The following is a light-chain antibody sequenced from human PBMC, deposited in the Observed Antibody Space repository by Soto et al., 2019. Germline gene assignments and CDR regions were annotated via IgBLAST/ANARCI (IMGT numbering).Light chain of an antibody. Sequence: QSALAQPASVSGSPGQSITISCTGTNSDVGGYNFVSWYQHHPGKAPKLIIYEVSNRPSGVSSRFSGSKSGNTASLTISGLQAEDEADYYCGSFTIRNNGWVFGGGTQLTVL. V-gene: IGLV2-14*01. CDR2: EVS. J-gene: IGLJ3*02. CDR3: GSFTIRNNGWV. CDR1: NSDVGGYNF.